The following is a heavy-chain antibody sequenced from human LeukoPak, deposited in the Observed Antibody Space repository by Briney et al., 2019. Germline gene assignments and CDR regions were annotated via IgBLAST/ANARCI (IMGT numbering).Heavy chain of an antibody. CDR1: GFTFSSYA. J-gene: IGHJ6*02. V-gene: IGHV3-23*01. D-gene: IGHD5-12*01. CDR2: ISGSGSST. Sequence: GGSLTLSCAASGFTFSSYAMSWVRQAPGKGLEWVSVISGSGSSTYYTDSVKDRFTISRDNYKQTLYLQMNSLRAEDTAVYYCAKIVAGEPYYYYGMDVWGQGTTVTVSS. CDR3: AKIVAGEPYYYYGMDV.